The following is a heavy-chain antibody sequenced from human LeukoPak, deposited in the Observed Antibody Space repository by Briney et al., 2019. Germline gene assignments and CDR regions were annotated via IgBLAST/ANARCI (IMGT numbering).Heavy chain of an antibody. Sequence: PSETLSLTCTVSGGSISSYYWSWIRQPPGKGLEWIGYIYYTGSTNYSPSLKSRVTISVDTSKNQFSLKLSSVTAEDTDVYYCARHGPSGYSIDWPALDYWGQGSLVTVSS. CDR2: IYYTGST. V-gene: IGHV4-59*08. J-gene: IGHJ4*02. CDR1: GGSISSYY. CDR3: ARHGPSGYSIDWPALDY. D-gene: IGHD5-18*01.